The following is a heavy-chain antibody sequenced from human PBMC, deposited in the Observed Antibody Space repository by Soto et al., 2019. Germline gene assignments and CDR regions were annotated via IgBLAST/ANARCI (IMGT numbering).Heavy chain of an antibody. CDR2: ISGSGGST. CDR3: AKVSESSTSREDPYSYVMDV. Sequence: PGGSLRLSCAASGFTFSSYAMSWVRQAPGKGLEWVSAISGSGGSTYYADSVKGRFTISRDNSKNTLYLQMNSLRAEDTAVYYCAKVSESSTSREDPYSYVMDVWGQGTTVTVSS. D-gene: IGHD2-2*01. V-gene: IGHV3-23*01. CDR1: GFTFSSYA. J-gene: IGHJ6*02.